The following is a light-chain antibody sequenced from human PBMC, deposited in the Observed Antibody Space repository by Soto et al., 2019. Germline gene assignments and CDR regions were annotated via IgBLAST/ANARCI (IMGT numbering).Light chain of an antibody. CDR2: EVT. J-gene: IGLJ1*01. V-gene: IGLV2-14*01. CDR1: SSDVGNYRY. Sequence: QSVLTQPASVSGSPGQSITISCTGTSSDVGNYRYVSWYQQHPGKAPKLMVYEVTNRPSEVSDRFSGSKSGNTASLTISGLRAEDEADYYCSSYTSSSTLVFGTGTKVTVL. CDR3: SSYTSSSTLV.